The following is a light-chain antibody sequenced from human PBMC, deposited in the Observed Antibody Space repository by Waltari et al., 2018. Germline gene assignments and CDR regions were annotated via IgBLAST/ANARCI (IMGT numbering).Light chain of an antibody. Sequence: SYGLTQPPSVSVSPGQTAKINCSGDVLLRQYAPWYRQRPGQAPIMLIYKDIERPSRIPKRFSGSSSATTVTLTIRGGQAEDDGDYFCPSTDTNSGTRVFGSGTKVNVL. CDR3: PSTDTNSGTRV. CDR1: VLLRQY. V-gene: IGLV3-25*03. CDR2: KDI. J-gene: IGLJ1*01.